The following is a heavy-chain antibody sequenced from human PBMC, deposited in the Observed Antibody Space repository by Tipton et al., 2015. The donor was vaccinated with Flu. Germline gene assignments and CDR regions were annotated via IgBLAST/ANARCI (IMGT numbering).Heavy chain of an antibody. Sequence: QLVQSGPEVKKPGESLKISCKGSGYNFTTYWIGWVRQVPGKGLEWMGIIYPGDSETRYSPSFQGQVTISADKSITTTYQQWSSLNASDTAIYYCARHTPPDPSEYGDEGGEYRGQGTQDNVSS. V-gene: IGHV5-51*01. D-gene: IGHD4-17*01. J-gene: IGHJ4*02. CDR3: ARHTPPDPSEYGDEGGEY. CDR2: IYPGDSET. CDR1: GYNFTTYW.